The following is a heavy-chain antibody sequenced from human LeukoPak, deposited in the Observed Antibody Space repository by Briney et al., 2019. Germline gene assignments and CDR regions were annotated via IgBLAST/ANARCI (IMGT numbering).Heavy chain of an antibody. CDR1: GGSISSGDYY. V-gene: IGHV4-30-4*08. D-gene: IGHD6-13*01. CDR2: IYYSGST. J-gene: IGHJ3*02. Sequence: SETLSLTCTVSGGSISSGDYYWSWIRQPPGKGLEWIGYIYYSGSTYYNPSLKSRVTISVDTSKNQFSLKLSSVAAADTAVYYCAREDSSSPTLGDAFDIWGQGTMVTVSS. CDR3: AREDSSSPTLGDAFDI.